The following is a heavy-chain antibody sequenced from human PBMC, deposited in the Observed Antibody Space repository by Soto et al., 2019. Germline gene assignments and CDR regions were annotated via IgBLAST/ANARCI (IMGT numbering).Heavy chain of an antibody. V-gene: IGHV3-30*03. CDR3: ARDDELVSNCDLAY. D-gene: IGHD2-21*01. Sequence: QVQLVQSGGGVVQPGRSLRLSCAASGFNFNTYFMHWVRQAPGKGLEWVAMIFPNGRDKEYADSVKGRFTISRDYSHNMMYLQMASLIPEDTAVYYCARDDELVSNCDLAYWGQGALVTVSS. CDR1: GFNFNTYF. J-gene: IGHJ4*02. CDR2: IFPNGRDK.